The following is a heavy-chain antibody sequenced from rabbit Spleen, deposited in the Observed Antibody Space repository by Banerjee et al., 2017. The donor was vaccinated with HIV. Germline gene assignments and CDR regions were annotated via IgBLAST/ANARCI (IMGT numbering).Heavy chain of an antibody. J-gene: IGHJ4*01. Sequence: QSLEESGGDLVKPGASLTLTCTASGFSFSSRFYMCWVRQAPGKGLEWIACIDSGTSGDTYYANWAKGRFTISKTSSTTVTLQMTSLTAADTATYFCARETSSGWGIVSFYFSLWGQGTLVT. CDR3: ARETSSGWGIVSFYFSL. CDR1: GFSFSSRFY. CDR2: IDSGTSGDT. V-gene: IGHV1S40*01. D-gene: IGHD4-1*01.